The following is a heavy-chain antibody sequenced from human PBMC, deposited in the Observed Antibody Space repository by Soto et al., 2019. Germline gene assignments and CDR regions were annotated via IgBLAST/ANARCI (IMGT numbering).Heavy chain of an antibody. J-gene: IGHJ6*02. CDR3: ARSPRVAGTLGMDV. Sequence: QVQLVESGGGLVQPGGSLRLSCAASGFTFSDYYMSWIRQAPGKGLEWVSYISSSSSYTNYADSVKGRFTISRDNAKNSLYLQMNSLRAEDTAVYYCARSPRVAGTLGMDVWGQGTTVTVSS. CDR2: ISSSSSYT. CDR1: GFTFSDYY. V-gene: IGHV3-11*05. D-gene: IGHD6-19*01.